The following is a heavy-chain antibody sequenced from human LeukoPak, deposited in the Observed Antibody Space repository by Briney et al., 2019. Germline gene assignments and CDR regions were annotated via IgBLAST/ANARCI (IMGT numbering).Heavy chain of an antibody. Sequence: PSETLSLTCTVSGGSIRSYYWSWIRQPLGKGLEWIGYIYYSGSTYYNPSLKSRVTISVDTSKRQLSLELRSVTAADSAVYFCARDRRESSKPNDAFDIWGQGTMVTVSA. D-gene: IGHD4-11*01. CDR1: GGSIRSYY. CDR3: ARDRRESSKPNDAFDI. V-gene: IGHV4-59*01. J-gene: IGHJ3*02. CDR2: IYYSGST.